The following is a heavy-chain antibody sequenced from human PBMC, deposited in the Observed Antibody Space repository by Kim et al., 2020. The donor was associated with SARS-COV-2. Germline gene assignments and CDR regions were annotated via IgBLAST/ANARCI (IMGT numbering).Heavy chain of an antibody. CDR2: ISGSGGST. V-gene: IGHV3-23*01. D-gene: IGHD3-10*01. Sequence: GGSLRLSCAASGFTFSSYAMSWVRQAPGKGLEWVSAISGSGGSTYYADSVKGRFTISRDNSKNTLYLQMNSLRAEDTAVYYCAKDQKHRITMVRGVDFSHLFFFSNGMDVWGQGTTVTVSS. CDR3: AKDQKHRITMVRGVDFSHLFFFSNGMDV. CDR1: GFTFSSYA. J-gene: IGHJ6*02.